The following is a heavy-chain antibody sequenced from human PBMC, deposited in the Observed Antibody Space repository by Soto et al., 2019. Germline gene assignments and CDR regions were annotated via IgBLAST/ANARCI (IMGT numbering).Heavy chain of an antibody. CDR2: INPSGGST. J-gene: IGHJ3*02. D-gene: IGHD3-22*01. V-gene: IGHV1-46*01. CDR3: AREXGYDSRGYSKEEGAFDI. CDR1: GYTFTSYY. Sequence: VASVKVSCKASGYTFTSYYMHWVRQAPGQGLEWMGIINPSGGSTSYAQKFQGRVTMTRDTSTSTVYMELSSLRSEDTAVYYCAREXGYDSRGYSKEEGAFDIWGQGTMVTVSS.